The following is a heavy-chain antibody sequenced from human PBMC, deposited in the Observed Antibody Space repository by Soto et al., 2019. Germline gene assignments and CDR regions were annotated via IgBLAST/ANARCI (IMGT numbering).Heavy chain of an antibody. CDR3: ARDRTVVVVTAFLSYYGMDV. J-gene: IGHJ6*02. CDR1: GFTFSNYA. Sequence: PGGSLRLSCAASGFTFSNYAMSWVRQAPGKGLEWVSAISSSGGSTYYADSVKGRFTISRDNSKNTLYLQMNSLRDEDTAVYYCARDRTVVVVTAFLSYYGMDVWGQGTTVTVSS. CDR2: ISSSGGST. D-gene: IGHD2-21*02. V-gene: IGHV3-23*01.